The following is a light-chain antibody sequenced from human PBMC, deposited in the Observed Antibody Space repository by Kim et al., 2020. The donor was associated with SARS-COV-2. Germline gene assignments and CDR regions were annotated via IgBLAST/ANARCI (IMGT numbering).Light chain of an antibody. J-gene: IGLJ2*01. V-gene: IGLV3-1*01. CDR2: RDD. Sequence: GSPGKTTSITCSGDKLGDKYVCWYQQRPGQSPVLVIYRDDKRPSGIPERFSGTNSGNTATLTISGTQAMDEADYYCQAWDSRTAVFGGGTQLTVL. CDR3: QAWDSRTAV. CDR1: KLGDKY.